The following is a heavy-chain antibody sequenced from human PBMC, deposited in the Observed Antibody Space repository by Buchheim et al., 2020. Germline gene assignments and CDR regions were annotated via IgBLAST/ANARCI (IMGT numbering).Heavy chain of an antibody. Sequence: QVQLVQSGAEVKKPGASVKVSCKASGYTFTSYDINWVRQATGQGLEWMGWMNPNSGNTGYAQKFQGRVTMTRNTSISTAYMELSSLGSEDTAVYYCARGGTYYDILTGYRTYYYYGMDVWGQGTT. CDR3: ARGGTYYDILTGYRTYYYYGMDV. J-gene: IGHJ6*02. CDR2: MNPNSGNT. CDR1: GYTFTSYD. D-gene: IGHD3-9*01. V-gene: IGHV1-8*01.